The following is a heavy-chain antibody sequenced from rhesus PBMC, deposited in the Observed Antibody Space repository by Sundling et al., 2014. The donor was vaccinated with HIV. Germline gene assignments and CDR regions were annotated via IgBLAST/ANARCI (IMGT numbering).Heavy chain of an antibody. Sequence: EVQLVESGGGLVQPGGSLRLSCAASGFTFSSYGMYWVRQAPGKGLEWVSAIHSSGNKSYYVDSVKGRFTISRDNSKNTLSLQMNSLRAEDTALYYCAKRTLDSWGQGVVVTVAS. CDR3: AKRTLDS. CDR2: IHSSGNKS. J-gene: IGHJ6*01. V-gene: IGHV3-103*01. CDR1: GFTFSSYG.